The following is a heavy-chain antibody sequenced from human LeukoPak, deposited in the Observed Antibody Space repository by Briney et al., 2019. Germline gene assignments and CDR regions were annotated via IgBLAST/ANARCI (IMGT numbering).Heavy chain of an antibody. CDR2: IYDSGST. CDR1: GGSISSYY. D-gene: IGHD2-21*02. J-gene: IGHJ3*02. Sequence: SETLSLTCTVSGGSISSYYWSWIRQPPGKGLEWIGYIYDSGSTNYNPSLKSRVTISVDTSKNQFSLKLSSVTAADTAVYYCARGVITYCGRDCYSNDALDIWGQGTMVTVSS. V-gene: IGHV4-59*01. CDR3: ARGVITYCGRDCYSNDALDI.